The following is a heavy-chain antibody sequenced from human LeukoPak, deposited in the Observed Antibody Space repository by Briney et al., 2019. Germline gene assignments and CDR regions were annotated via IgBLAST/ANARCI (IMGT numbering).Heavy chain of an antibody. V-gene: IGHV4-59*01. J-gene: IGHJ4*02. CDR2: IYYSGST. D-gene: IGHD3-9*01. CDR1: GGSISSYY. Sequence: PSETLSLTCTVSGGSISSYYWSWIRQPPGKGLEWIGYIYYSGSTNYNPSLKSRVTISVDTSKNQFSLNLSAVTAADTAVYFCARGKLYFAPPMAFDAWGPGTLVTVSS. CDR3: ARGKLYFAPPMAFDA.